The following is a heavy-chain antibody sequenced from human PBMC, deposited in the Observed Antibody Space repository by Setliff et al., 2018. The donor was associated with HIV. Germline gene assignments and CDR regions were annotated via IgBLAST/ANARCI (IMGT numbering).Heavy chain of an antibody. D-gene: IGHD4-17*01. CDR3: TRRDVTTGMDS. Sequence: PSQTLSLTCTLSGGSISSSSYYCDWIRQPPGNSLEWVGSIFYTGSTNYRPSLERRCIVSFDTSKNQFSLKLSFVTAADTAVYYCTRRDVTTGMDSWGPGILVTVSS. CDR1: GGSISSSSYY. V-gene: IGHV4-39*01. J-gene: IGHJ4*02. CDR2: IFYTGST.